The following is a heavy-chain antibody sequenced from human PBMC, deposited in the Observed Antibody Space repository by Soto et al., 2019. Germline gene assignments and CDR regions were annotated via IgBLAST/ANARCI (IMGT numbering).Heavy chain of an antibody. V-gene: IGHV1-69*06. Sequence: QVQLVQSGAEVKKPGSSVKVSCKASGGIFSTYAISWLRQAPGQGLEWMGGIIPIFGTPNYAQRFQGRVTITAGKATSTAYMELSRLRSDDTAVYYCAGDREDYCSWNYYVRMDFWGQGTLVTVSS. CDR2: IIPIFGTP. J-gene: IGHJ4*02. CDR1: GGIFSTYA. D-gene: IGHD3-10*01. CDR3: AGDREDYCSWNYYVRMDF.